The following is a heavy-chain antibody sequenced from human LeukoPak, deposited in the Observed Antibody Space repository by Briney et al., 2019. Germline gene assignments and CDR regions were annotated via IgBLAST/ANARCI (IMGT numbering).Heavy chain of an antibody. V-gene: IGHV4-34*01. CDR1: GGSFSGYY. D-gene: IGHD6-13*01. CDR2: INHSGST. Sequence: SETLSLTCAVFGGSFSGYYWSWIRQPPGKGLEWIGEINHSGSTNCNPSLKGRVTISVDTSKNHFSLKLSSVTAADTAVYYCAGSASSSWVDDYWGQGTLVTVSS. J-gene: IGHJ4*02. CDR3: AGSASSSWVDDY.